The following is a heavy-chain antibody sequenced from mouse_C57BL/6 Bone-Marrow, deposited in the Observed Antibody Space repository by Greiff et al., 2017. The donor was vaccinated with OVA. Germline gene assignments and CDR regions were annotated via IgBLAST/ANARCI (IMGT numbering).Heavy chain of an antibody. CDR3: TTYYCGRRTGDY. CDR2: IDPENGDT. D-gene: IGHD1-1*01. J-gene: IGHJ2*01. CDR1: GFNIKDDY. V-gene: IGHV14-4*01. Sequence: EVQLQQSGAELVRPGASVKLSCTASGFNIKDDYMHWVKQRPEQGLEWIGWIDPENGDTEYASKFQGKATITADTSSNTAYLQLSSLTSEDTAVYYGTTYYCGRRTGDYWGQGTTLTVSS.